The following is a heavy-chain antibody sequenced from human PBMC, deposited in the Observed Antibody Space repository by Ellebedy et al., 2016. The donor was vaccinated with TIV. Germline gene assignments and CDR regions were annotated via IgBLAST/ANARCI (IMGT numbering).Heavy chain of an antibody. J-gene: IGHJ4*02. Sequence: GSLRLSXVVSGAYISSTNWWSWVRQPPGRGLECLGQIYHTGSTTYNPSLRSRVTISVDKSKNQFSLILSSVTAADTAVYYCARVGASDGNPLDFWGQGTLVTVSS. V-gene: IGHV4-4*02. CDR1: GAYISSTNW. D-gene: IGHD5-24*01. CDR2: IYHTGST. CDR3: ARVGASDGNPLDF.